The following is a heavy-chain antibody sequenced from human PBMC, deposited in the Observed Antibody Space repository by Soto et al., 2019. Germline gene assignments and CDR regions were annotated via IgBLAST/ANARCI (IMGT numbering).Heavy chain of an antibody. D-gene: IGHD1-26*01. Sequence: PGGSLRLSXTASGFTFNTHWMHWVRQAPGKGLVWVSRIYFDGITTNYADSVKGRLTVSRDNAKNTVYLHVNTLRDEDTAVYYCARGGAMGVDYWGQGTLVTVSS. CDR3: ARGGAMGVDY. CDR2: IYFDGITT. V-gene: IGHV3-74*01. J-gene: IGHJ4*02. CDR1: GFTFNTHW.